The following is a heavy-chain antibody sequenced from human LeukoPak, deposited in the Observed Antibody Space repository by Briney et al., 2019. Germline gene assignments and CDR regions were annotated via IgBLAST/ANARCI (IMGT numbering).Heavy chain of an antibody. CDR2: IRTDGVTT. CDR1: GFIFSHHG. D-gene: IGHD5-24*01. V-gene: IGHV3-23*01. CDR3: VKDDGWVQYAN. J-gene: IGHJ4*02. Sequence: GGSLRLSCAASGFIFSHHGMNWVRQAPGKGLEWVSGIRTDGVTTYYADSVKGRFIISRDNSKNTVYLQMNSLSAEDAAVYDCVKDDGWVQYANWGQGTLVTVSS.